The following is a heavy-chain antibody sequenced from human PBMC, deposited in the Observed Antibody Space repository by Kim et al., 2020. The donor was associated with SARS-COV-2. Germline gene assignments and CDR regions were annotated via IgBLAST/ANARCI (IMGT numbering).Heavy chain of an antibody. D-gene: IGHD3-10*01. Sequence: GGSLRLSCAASGFTFSSYSMNWVRQAPGKGLEWVSYISSSSSTIYYADSVKVRFTISRDNAKNSLYLQMNSLRDEDTAVYYCARVGDRPNPPYYYGSGSPGAFDPWGQGTLVTVSS. J-gene: IGHJ5*02. CDR3: ARVGDRPNPPYYYGSGSPGAFDP. CDR1: GFTFSSYS. CDR2: ISSSSSTI. V-gene: IGHV3-48*02.